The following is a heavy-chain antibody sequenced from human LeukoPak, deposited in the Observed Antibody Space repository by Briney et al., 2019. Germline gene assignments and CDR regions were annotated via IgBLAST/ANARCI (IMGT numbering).Heavy chain of an antibody. V-gene: IGHV3-7*04. Sequence: GGSLRLSCAASGFTFSSYWMSWVRQAPGKGLEWVAIIKQDGTEKYYVDSVKGRFPISRDNAKNSLYLQMSSLRAEDTAVYYCARGVGATHFDYWGQGTLVTVSS. CDR2: IKQDGTEK. J-gene: IGHJ4*02. CDR3: ARGVGATHFDY. CDR1: GFTFSSYW. D-gene: IGHD1-26*01.